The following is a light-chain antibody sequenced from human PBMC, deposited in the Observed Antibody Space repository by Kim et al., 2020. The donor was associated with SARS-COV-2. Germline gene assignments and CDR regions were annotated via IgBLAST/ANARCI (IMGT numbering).Light chain of an antibody. J-gene: IGKJ1*01. CDR2: GAS. Sequence: SSGERATPSCRASQSVSSNSLAWALQKPGQAPRLLIHGASSRATGIADRFSGSGSGAGYTRTISRLEPEDFAVYYCQQYGSSPRTFGQGTKVDI. V-gene: IGKV3-20*01. CDR1: QSVSSNS. CDR3: QQYGSSPRT.